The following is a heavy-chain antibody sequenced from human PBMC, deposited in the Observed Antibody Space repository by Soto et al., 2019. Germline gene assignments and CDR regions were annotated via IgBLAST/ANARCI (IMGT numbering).Heavy chain of an antibody. CDR2: IHYGGST. D-gene: IGHD2-21*01. CDR3: ARELASPHIYNWLDP. V-gene: IGHV4-30-4*02. J-gene: IGHJ5*02. CDR1: GGPISSADYY. Sequence: PAETLSLSCTVSGGPISSADYYWSWIRQPPGRGLEWIGYIHYGGSTYYNPPLKSRVTISVDTSKNQFSLKLSSVTAADTAVYYCARELASPHIYNWLDPWGQGTLVTVSS.